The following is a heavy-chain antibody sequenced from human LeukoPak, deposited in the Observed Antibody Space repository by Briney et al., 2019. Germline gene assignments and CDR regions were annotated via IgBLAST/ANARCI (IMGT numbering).Heavy chain of an antibody. CDR3: AKVWTSSSPGDY. Sequence: PGGSLRLSCAASGFTFSSYGMHWVRQAPGKGLEWVAFIRYDGSNKYYADSVKGRFTISRDNSKNTLYLQMNSLRAEDTAVYYCAKVWTSSSPGDYWGQGTLVTVSS. CDR1: GFTFSSYG. J-gene: IGHJ4*02. CDR2: IRYDGSNK. V-gene: IGHV3-30*02. D-gene: IGHD6-13*01.